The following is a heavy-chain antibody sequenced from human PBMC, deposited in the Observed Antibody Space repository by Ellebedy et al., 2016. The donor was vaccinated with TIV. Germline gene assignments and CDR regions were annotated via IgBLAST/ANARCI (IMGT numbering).Heavy chain of an antibody. J-gene: IGHJ6*02. CDR1: GGSISSYY. CDR3: ARGNWGAYQDYYYGMDV. Sequence: SETLSLXCTVSGGSISSYYWSWIRQPPGKGLEWIGYIYYSGSTNYNPSLKSRVTISVDTSKNQFSLKLSSVTAADTAVYYCARGNWGAYQDYYYGMDVWGQGTTVTVSS. D-gene: IGHD7-27*01. CDR2: IYYSGST. V-gene: IGHV4-59*01.